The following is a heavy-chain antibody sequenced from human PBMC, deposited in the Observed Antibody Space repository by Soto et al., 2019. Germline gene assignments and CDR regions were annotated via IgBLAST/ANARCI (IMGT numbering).Heavy chain of an antibody. V-gene: IGHV4-59*01. Sequence: TSETLSLTCTVSGGSISSYYWSWIRQPPGKGLEWIGYIYYSGSTNYNPSLKSRVTISVDTSKNQFSLKLSSVTAADTAVYYCAREVLLWFGESTNWFDPWGQGTLVTVSS. CDR1: GGSISSYY. J-gene: IGHJ5*02. D-gene: IGHD3-10*01. CDR2: IYYSGST. CDR3: AREVLLWFGESTNWFDP.